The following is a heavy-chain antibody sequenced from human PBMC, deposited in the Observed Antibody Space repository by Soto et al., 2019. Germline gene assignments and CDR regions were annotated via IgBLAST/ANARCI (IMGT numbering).Heavy chain of an antibody. J-gene: IGHJ6*02. D-gene: IGHD4-4*01. V-gene: IGHV1-69*13. CDR1: GGTFSSYA. CDR2: IIPIFGTA. CDR3: ASSPTTRYYYYYGMDV. Sequence: SVKVSCKASGGTFSSYAISWVRQAPGQGLEWMGGIIPIFGTANYAQKFQGRVTITADESTSTAYMELSSLRSEDTAVYYCASSPTTRYYYYYGMDVWGQGTTVTVSS.